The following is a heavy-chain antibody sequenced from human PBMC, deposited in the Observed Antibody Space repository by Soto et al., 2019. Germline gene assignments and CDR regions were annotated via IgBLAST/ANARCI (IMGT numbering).Heavy chain of an antibody. Sequence: QAQLVQSGGEMKKAGASVKVSCKASGYTFTTYGITWVRQAPGQGLDWMGWINPLKGDTKSAANFQDRVTMTTDTSTRTAYMELRSLRSDDTAVYYFARVKVPAAVLGAFDVWGQGTLVTVSS. D-gene: IGHD2-2*01. V-gene: IGHV1-18*01. CDR1: GYTFTTYG. CDR2: INPLKGDT. J-gene: IGHJ3*01. CDR3: ARVKVPAAVLGAFDV.